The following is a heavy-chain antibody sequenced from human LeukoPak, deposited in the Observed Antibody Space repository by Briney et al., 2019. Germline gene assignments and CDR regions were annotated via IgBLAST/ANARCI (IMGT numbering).Heavy chain of an antibody. V-gene: IGHV4-59*01. CDR3: AREVVVAATSTPNWFDP. J-gene: IGHJ5*02. CDR1: GGYISSYY. D-gene: IGHD2-15*01. CDR2: IYYSGST. Sequence: SETLSLTCTVSGGYISSYYWSWIRQPPGKGLEWIGYIYYSGSTNYNPSLKSRVTISVDTSKNQFSLKLSSVTAADTAVYYCAREVVVAATSTPNWFDPWGQGTLVTVSS.